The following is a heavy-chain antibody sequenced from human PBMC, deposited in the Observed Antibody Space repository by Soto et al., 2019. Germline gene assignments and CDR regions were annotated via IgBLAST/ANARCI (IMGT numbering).Heavy chain of an antibody. CDR2: IYYSEST. CDR1: GGSISSYY. D-gene: IGHD3-22*01. J-gene: IGHJ3*02. Sequence: PSETLSLTCTVSGGSISSYYWSWIRQPPGKGLEWIGYIYYSESTNYNPSLKSRVTISVGTSKNQFSLKLSSVTAADTAVYYCARVSEITMIVVVDAFDIWGQGTMVTVSS. V-gene: IGHV4-59*01. CDR3: ARVSEITMIVVVDAFDI.